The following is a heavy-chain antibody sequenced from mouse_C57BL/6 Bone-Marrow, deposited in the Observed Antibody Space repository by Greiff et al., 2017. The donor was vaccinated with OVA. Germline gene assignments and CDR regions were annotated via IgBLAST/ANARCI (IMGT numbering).Heavy chain of an antibody. CDR2: IDPSDSYT. J-gene: IGHJ2*01. V-gene: IGHV1-50*01. CDR3: ARPPLRGYFDY. CDR1: GYTFTSYW. Sequence: QVQLQQSGAELVKPGASVKLSCKASGYTFTSYWMQWVKQRPGQGLEWIGEIDPSDSYTNYNQKFKGKATLTVDTSSSTAYMQLSSLTSEDSAVYYCARPPLRGYFDYWGQGTTLTVSS. D-gene: IGHD1-1*01.